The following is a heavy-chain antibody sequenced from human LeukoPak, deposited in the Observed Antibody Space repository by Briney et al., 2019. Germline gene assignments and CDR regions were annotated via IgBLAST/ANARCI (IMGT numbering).Heavy chain of an antibody. CDR3: ARWRVGGFDY. Sequence: GASVKVSCKASGYTFTGYYMHWVRQAPGQGLEWMGWISGYNGYTKYAQKFQGRVTMTRDMSTSTVYMELSSLRSEDTAVYYCARWRVGGFDYWGQGTLVTVSS. J-gene: IGHJ4*02. V-gene: IGHV1-2*02. D-gene: IGHD1-26*01. CDR1: GYTFTGYY. CDR2: ISGYNGYT.